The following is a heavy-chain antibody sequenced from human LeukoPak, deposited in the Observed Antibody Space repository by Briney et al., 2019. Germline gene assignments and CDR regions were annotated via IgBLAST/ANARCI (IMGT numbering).Heavy chain of an antibody. D-gene: IGHD2-15*01. CDR3: ARGYCSGGSCYSEDYYGMDV. CDR2: IIPILGIA. V-gene: IGHV1-69*04. J-gene: IGHJ6*02. Sequence: SVKVSCKASGGTFSSYAISWVRQAPGQGLEWMGRIIPILGIANYAQKFQGRVTITADKSTSTAYMELSSLRSEDTAVYYCARGYCSGGSCYSEDYYGMDVWGQGTRSPSP. CDR1: GGTFSSYA.